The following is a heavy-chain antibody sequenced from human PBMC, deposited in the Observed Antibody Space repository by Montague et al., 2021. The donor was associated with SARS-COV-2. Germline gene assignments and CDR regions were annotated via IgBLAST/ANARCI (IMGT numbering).Heavy chain of an antibody. CDR1: GFTFSSYA. Sequence: SLRLSCAASGFTFSSYALTWVRQAPGKGLEWVSFISGGGGSAYYADSVKGRFTISRDNSENTVYLQMTSLRAEDMAMYYCAKERWHQLSFDSWGQGTLVTVSS. V-gene: IGHV3-23*01. D-gene: IGHD5-24*01. CDR2: ISGGGGSA. J-gene: IGHJ4*02. CDR3: AKERWHQLSFDS.